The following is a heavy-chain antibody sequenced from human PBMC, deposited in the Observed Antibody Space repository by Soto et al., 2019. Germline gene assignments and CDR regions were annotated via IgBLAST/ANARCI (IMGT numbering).Heavy chain of an antibody. D-gene: IGHD3-3*02. CDR2: MRANSGDT. CDR3: ARYIYGQGFQA. V-gene: IGHV1-8*01. CDR1: GDIFTNFD. Sequence: QVQLVQPGAEVRKPGASVKVSCKASGDIFTNFDFNWVRQATGQGLEWIGWMRANSGDTGHDQKFQGRVRMTRDTSMSTAYMGLSSLRAEDPAVYYCARYIYGQGFQAWGQGTLVFVSS. J-gene: IGHJ5*02.